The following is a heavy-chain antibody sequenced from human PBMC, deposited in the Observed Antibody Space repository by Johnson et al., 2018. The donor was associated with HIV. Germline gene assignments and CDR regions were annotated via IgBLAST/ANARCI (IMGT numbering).Heavy chain of an antibody. CDR1: GFTFSSSW. CDR3: ARDPMVRGAGGFDI. Sequence: EKLVESGGGLVQPGGSLRLSCAASGFTFSSSWMHWVCQAPEKGLEWVADIKCDGSEKYYVDSVKGRLTISRDNSKNTLYLQMNSLRAEDTAVYYCARDPMVRGAGGFDIWGQGTMVTVSS. J-gene: IGHJ3*02. CDR2: IKCDGSEK. D-gene: IGHD3-10*01. V-gene: IGHV3-52*01.